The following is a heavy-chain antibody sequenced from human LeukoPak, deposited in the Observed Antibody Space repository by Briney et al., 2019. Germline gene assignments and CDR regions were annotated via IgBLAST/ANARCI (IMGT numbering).Heavy chain of an antibody. D-gene: IGHD2-21*01. CDR3: ARTRIVAVIAALDAFDI. V-gene: IGHV4-38-2*01. CDR1: GYSISSGYY. J-gene: IGHJ3*02. Sequence: SETLSLTCAVSGYSISSGYYWGWIRQPPGKGLEWIGSIYHSGSTYYNPSLKSRVTISVDTSKNQFSLKLSSVTAADTAVYYCARTRIVAVIAALDAFDIWGQGTMVTVSS. CDR2: IYHSGST.